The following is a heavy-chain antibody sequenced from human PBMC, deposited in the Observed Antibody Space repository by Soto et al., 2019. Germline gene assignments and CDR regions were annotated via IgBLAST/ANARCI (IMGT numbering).Heavy chain of an antibody. Sequence: QVQLVQSGAEVKKPGCSVKVSCTASGGTFSSYAISWVRQAPGQGLEWMGGIIRIVGTAKYAQKFQGRVTITADESTSTAYMELSSLRSKDTAVYYCAREVGVAATGWFDPWGQGTLVTVSS. CDR3: AREVGVAATGWFDP. CDR2: IIRIVGTA. CDR1: GGTFSSYA. D-gene: IGHD2-15*01. J-gene: IGHJ5*02. V-gene: IGHV1-69*12.